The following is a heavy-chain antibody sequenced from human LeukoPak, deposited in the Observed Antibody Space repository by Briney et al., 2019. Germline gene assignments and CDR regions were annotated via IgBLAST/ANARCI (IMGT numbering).Heavy chain of an antibody. J-gene: IGHJ4*02. CDR2: IYYSGST. CDR1: GGSISSYY. D-gene: IGHD3-10*01. V-gene: IGHV4-59*01. Sequence: PSETLSLTXTVSGGSISSYYWSWIRQPPGKGLEWIGYIYYSGSTNYNPSLKSRVTISVDTSKNQFSLKLSSVTAADTAVYYCARDAAMARGIFDYWGQGTLVTVSS. CDR3: ARDAAMARGIFDY.